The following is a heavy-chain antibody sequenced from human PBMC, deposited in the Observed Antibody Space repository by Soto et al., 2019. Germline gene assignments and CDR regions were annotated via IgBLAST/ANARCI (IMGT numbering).Heavy chain of an antibody. CDR1: GFTFSSYG. CDR2: IWYDGSNK. D-gene: IGHD1-20*01. CDR3: AREQWYNWNYHYGMDG. J-gene: IGHJ6*02. Sequence: PGGSLRLSCAASGFTFSSYGMHWVRQAPGKGLEWVAVIWYDGSNKYYADSVKGRFTISRDNSKNTLYLQMNSLRAEDTAVYYCAREQWYNWNYHYGMDGWGQGTTVTVSS. V-gene: IGHV3-33*01.